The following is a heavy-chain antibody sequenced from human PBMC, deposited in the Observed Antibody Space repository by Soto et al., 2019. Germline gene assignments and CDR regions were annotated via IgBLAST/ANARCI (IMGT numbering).Heavy chain of an antibody. CDR1: GFTFSSYS. CDR2: ISSSSSYI. J-gene: IGHJ5*02. D-gene: IGHD6-13*01. CDR3: ARAVAAVQNWFDP. V-gene: IGHV3-21*01. Sequence: EVQLVESGGGLVKPGGSLRLSCAASGFTFSSYSMNWVRQAPGKGLEWVSSISSSSSYIYYADSVKGRFTISRDNAKNSLYLQMNSLRAEDTAVYCCARAVAAVQNWFDPWGQGTLVTVSS.